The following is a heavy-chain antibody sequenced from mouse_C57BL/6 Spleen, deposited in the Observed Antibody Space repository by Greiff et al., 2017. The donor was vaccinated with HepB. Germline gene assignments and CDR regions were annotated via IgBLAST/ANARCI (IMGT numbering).Heavy chain of an antibody. V-gene: IGHV2-9-1*01. CDR3: DSANYDGYYYAMDY. J-gene: IGHJ4*01. CDR2: IWTGGGT. Sequence: QVQLKESGPGLVAPSQSLSITCTVSGFSLTSYAISWVRQPPGKGLEWIGVIWTGGGTNYNSALKSRLSISKDNSKSQVFIKMNSLQTDDTARYYCDSANYDGYYYAMDYWGQGTSVTVSS. CDR1: GFSLTSYA. D-gene: IGHD2-4*01.